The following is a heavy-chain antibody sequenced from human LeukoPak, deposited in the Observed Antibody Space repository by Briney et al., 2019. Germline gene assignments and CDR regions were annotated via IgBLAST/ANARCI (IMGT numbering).Heavy chain of an antibody. CDR2: INAGNGNT. CDR1: GCTFTSYA. CDR3: ASGLIRYFDWFRDY. J-gene: IGHJ4*01. D-gene: IGHD3-9*01. V-gene: IGHV1-3*01. Sequence: GASVKVSCKASGCTFTSYAMHWVRQAPGQRLEWMGWINAGNGNTKYSQKFQGRVTITRDTSAGTAYMELSSLRSEDTAVYYCASGLIRYFDWFRDYWGQGTLVTVSS.